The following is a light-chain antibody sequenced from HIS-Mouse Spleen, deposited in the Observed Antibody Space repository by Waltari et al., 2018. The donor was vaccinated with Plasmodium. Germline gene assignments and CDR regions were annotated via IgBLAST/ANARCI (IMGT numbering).Light chain of an antibody. CDR2: EDS. CDR3: YSTDSSGNHRV. V-gene: IGLV3-10*01. Sequence: SYELTQPPSVLVPPGQTSRITCSGDASPKKYAYWYQQNSGQAPVLVIYEDSKRPSGIPESFSGSSSVTLATLTISEAQVEDEADNYCYSTDSSGNHRVFGGGTKLTDL. J-gene: IGLJ3*02. CDR1: ASPKKY.